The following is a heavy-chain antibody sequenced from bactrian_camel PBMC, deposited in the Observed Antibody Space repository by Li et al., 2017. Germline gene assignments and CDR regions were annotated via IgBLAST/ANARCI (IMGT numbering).Heavy chain of an antibody. Sequence: HVQLVESGGGSVQPGGSLRLSCAASGVAFSNSCMAWFRQAPGKEREGVARIATGSGNAYYADSVKGRFTISQDNAKNTVYLQMNSLKPEDTAMYYCAARGPYCYTKLSVRDFTYWGQGTQVTVS. CDR1: GVAFSNSC. D-gene: IGHD2*01. V-gene: IGHV3S1*01. CDR2: IATGSGNA. CDR3: AARGPYCYTKLSVRDFTY. J-gene: IGHJ6*01.